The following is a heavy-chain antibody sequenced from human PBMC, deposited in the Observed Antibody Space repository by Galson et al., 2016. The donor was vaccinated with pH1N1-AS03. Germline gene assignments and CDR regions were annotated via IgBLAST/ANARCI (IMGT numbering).Heavy chain of an antibody. CDR1: GSTFGDYP. Sequence: SLRLSCAASGSTFGDYPLTWFRQAPGKGLEWVGFIRSKTYGGTTEYAASVKGRFTIPRDDSKRIAYLQMNSLKTEDTAVYYCARARTSPGSLAGVGFDIWGQGTMVTVSS. CDR2: IRSKTYGGTT. V-gene: IGHV3-49*03. J-gene: IGHJ3*02. CDR3: ARARTSPGSLAGVGFDI.